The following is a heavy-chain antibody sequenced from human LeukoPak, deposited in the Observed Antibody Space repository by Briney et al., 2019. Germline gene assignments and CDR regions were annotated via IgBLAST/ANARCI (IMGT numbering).Heavy chain of an antibody. CDR2: IKQDGSEK. CDR1: GFTFSSYG. Sequence: GGSLRLSCAASGFTFSSYGMSWVRQAPGKGLEWVANIKQDGSEKYYVDSVKGRFTISRDNAKNSLYLQMNSLRAEDTAVYYCARRERVGYSGYDGGSYYYYYMDVWGKGTTVTVSS. V-gene: IGHV3-7*01. D-gene: IGHD5-12*01. J-gene: IGHJ6*03. CDR3: ARRERVGYSGYDGGSYYYYYMDV.